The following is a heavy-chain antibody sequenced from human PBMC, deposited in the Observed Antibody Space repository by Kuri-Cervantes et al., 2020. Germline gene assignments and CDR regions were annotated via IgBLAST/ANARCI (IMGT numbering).Heavy chain of an antibody. J-gene: IGHJ4*02. CDR2: IYHSGST. Sequence: SEAVALTCAVSGDSISSGYYRGWIRQPPGKGLEWLGSIYHSGSTYYNPSLKSRVTISVDTSKNQFSLKLSSLTAADTAVYYCARTRPHVDYWGQVTLVTVSS. CDR3: ARTRPHVDY. V-gene: IGHV4-38-2*01. CDR1: GDSISSGYY.